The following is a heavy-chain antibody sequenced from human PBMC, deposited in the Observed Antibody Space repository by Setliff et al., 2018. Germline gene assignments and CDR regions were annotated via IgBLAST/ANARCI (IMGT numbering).Heavy chain of an antibody. CDR3: ARVRDCSGGICHRGFHHYMDV. CDR1: GYNFIGYY. CDR2: INPMFGTT. Sequence: SVKVSCKASGYNFIGYYVHWVRQAPGQGLEWMGRINPMFGTTNYAQRFRGRVTITADESTTTAYLELSSLRSEDTAVYYCARVRDCSGGICHRGFHHYMDVWGKGTTVTVSS. J-gene: IGHJ6*03. V-gene: IGHV1-69*13. D-gene: IGHD2-15*01.